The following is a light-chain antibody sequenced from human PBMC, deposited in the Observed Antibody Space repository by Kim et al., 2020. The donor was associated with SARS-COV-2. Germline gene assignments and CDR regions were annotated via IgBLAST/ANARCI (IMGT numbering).Light chain of an antibody. CDR1: PGISTW. Sequence: APVGDRVTITCRASPGISTWLAWYQQKPGKAPKLLIYAASNLQSGVPSRFSGSGSGTDFTLTISSLQPEDVATYYCQQNYSLPLTFGPGTKVDIK. V-gene: IGKV1-12*01. CDR3: QQNYSLPLT. J-gene: IGKJ3*01. CDR2: AAS.